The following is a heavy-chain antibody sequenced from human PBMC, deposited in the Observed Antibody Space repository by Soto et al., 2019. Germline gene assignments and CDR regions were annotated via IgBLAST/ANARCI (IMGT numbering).Heavy chain of an antibody. D-gene: IGHD6-19*01. CDR1: GFTFSDYY. V-gene: IGHV3-11*01. J-gene: IGHJ3*02. CDR3: ANLAVAGTSDALDI. CDR2: ISSSGSTI. Sequence: QVQLVESGGGLVKPGGSLRLSCAASGFTFSDYYMSWIRQAPGKGLEWVSYISSSGSTIYYADSVKGRFTISRDNAKNSLYLQMNSLRAEDTAVFYCANLAVAGTSDALDIWGQGTMVTVSS.